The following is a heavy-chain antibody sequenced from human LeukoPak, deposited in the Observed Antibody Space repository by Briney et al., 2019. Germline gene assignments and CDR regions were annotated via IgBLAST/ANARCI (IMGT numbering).Heavy chain of an antibody. CDR3: ARRANNRYYHYYMDV. D-gene: IGHD1-14*01. V-gene: IGHV4-59*08. CDR1: GGSISSYY. CDR2: IYYSGST. J-gene: IGHJ6*03. Sequence: SETLSLTCTVSGGSISSYYWSWIRQPPGKGLECIGHIYYSGSTNYNPSLKSRVTISVDPSKNQFSLKLSSVTAADTAVYYCARRANNRYYHYYMDVWGKGTTVTVSS.